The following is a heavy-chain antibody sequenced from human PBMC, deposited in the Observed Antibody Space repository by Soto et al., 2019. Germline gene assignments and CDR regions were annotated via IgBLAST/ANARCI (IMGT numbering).Heavy chain of an antibody. CDR1: GFTFSSYA. CDR3: AKDSYYYDSSGYPHYYYYGMDV. CDR2: ISGSGGST. J-gene: IGHJ6*02. V-gene: IGHV3-23*01. Sequence: EVQLLESGGGLVQPGGSLRLSCAASGFTFSSYAMSWVRQAPGKGLEWVSAISGSGGSTYYADSVKGRFIISRDKSKNTLYLQMNSLRAEDTAVYYCAKDSYYYDSSGYPHYYYYGMDVWGQGTTVTVSS. D-gene: IGHD3-22*01.